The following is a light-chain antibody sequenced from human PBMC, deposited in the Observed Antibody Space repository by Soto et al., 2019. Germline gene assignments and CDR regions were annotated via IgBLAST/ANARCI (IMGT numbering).Light chain of an antibody. CDR3: QQLNSYPLIT. V-gene: IGKV1-9*01. J-gene: IGKJ5*01. CDR2: AAS. Sequence: IQLTQSPSSLSASVGDRVTITCRASQGISSYLAWYHQKPGKAPKLLIYAASTLQSGVASRFSGSGSGTDFTLTISSLQPEDFATYYCQQLNSYPLITFGQGTRLEIK. CDR1: QGISSY.